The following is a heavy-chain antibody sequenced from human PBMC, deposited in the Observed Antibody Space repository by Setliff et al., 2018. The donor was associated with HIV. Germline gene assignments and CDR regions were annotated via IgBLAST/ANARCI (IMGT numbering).Heavy chain of an antibody. J-gene: IGHJ6*03. Sequence: GASVKVSCKASGYTFTSYGISWVRQATGQGLEWMGWMNPNSGNTGYAQKLQGRVTITRNTSINTAYMELSSLRSEDTAVYYCARGYLISGTQKSYYMDVWGKGTTVTVSS. V-gene: IGHV1-8*03. CDR1: GYTFTSYG. D-gene: IGHD1-26*01. CDR2: MNPNSGNT. CDR3: ARGYLISGTQKSYYMDV.